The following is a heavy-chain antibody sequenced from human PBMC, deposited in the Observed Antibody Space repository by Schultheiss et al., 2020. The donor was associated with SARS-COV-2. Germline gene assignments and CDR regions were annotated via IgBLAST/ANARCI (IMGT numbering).Heavy chain of an antibody. CDR1: GYSFTTYW. Sequence: GESLKISCKGSGYSFTTYWIGWVRQVPGKGLEWMGIIYPGDSDTRYSPSFQGQVTISADKSISTAYLQWSSLKASDTAMYYCARLRLREDGYNYWFDPWGQGTLVTVSS. D-gene: IGHD5-24*01. V-gene: IGHV5-51*01. J-gene: IGHJ5*02. CDR3: ARLRLREDGYNYWFDP. CDR2: IYPGDSDT.